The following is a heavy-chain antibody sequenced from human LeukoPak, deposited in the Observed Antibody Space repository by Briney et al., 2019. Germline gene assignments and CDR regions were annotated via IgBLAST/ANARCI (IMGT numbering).Heavy chain of an antibody. CDR3: ARSGDCISTSCYTSPGY. CDR2: INPNSGGT. V-gene: IGHV1-2*02. CDR1: GYTFTGYY. J-gene: IGHJ4*02. Sequence: ASVKVSCKASGYTFTGYYMHWVRQAPGQGLEWMGWINPNSGGTNYAQTFQGRVTMTRDTSISTAYMELSRLRPDDTAVYYCARSGDCISTSCYTSPGYWGQGNLVTVSS. D-gene: IGHD2-2*02.